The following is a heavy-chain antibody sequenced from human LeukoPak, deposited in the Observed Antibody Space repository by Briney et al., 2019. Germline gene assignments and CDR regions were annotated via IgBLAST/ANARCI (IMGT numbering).Heavy chain of an antibody. CDR2: ISGSGGST. V-gene: IGHV3-23*01. CDR1: GFTFSSYA. J-gene: IGHJ3*02. Sequence: GGSLRLSCAASGFTFSSYAMSWVRQAPGKGLEWVSVISGSGGSTYYADSVKGRFTISRDNSKNTVYLQMNSLRAEDTAVYYCAKTTIIAVWPGAFDIWGQGTMVTVSS. CDR3: AKTTIIAVWPGAFDI. D-gene: IGHD3-22*01.